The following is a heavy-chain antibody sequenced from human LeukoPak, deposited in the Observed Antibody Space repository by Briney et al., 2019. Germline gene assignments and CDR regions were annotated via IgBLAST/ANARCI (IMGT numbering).Heavy chain of an antibody. CDR2: ISAYNGNT. Sequence: VASVKVSCKASGYTFTSYGISWVRQAPGQGLEGMGWISAYNGNTNYAQKLQGRVTMTTDTSTSTAYMELRSLRSDDTAVYYCARDKVGATNYRPFDYWGQGTLVTVSS. CDR3: ARDKVGATNYRPFDY. V-gene: IGHV1-18*01. D-gene: IGHD1-26*01. CDR1: GYTFTSYG. J-gene: IGHJ4*02.